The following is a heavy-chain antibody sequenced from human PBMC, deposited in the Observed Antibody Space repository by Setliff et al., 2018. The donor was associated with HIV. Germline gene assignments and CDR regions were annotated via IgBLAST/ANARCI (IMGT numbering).Heavy chain of an antibody. CDR1: GYTLTSYE. J-gene: IGHJ6*03. CDR3: ARGRSLVRGSGSPEYYYMDV. Sequence: ASVKVSCKASGYTLTSYEINWVRQATGQGLEWMGWMNPNSGDTGYAQKFQGRVTMTRNTSISTAFMELSSLRSEDTAVYYCARGRSLVRGSGSPEYYYMDVWGKGTTGTVS. CDR2: MNPNSGDT. D-gene: IGHD3-10*01. V-gene: IGHV1-8*02.